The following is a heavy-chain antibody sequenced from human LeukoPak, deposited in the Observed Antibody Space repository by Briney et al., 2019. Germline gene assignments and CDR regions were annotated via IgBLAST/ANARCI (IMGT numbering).Heavy chain of an antibody. CDR1: GFTFSDYS. V-gene: IGHV3-21*01. D-gene: IGHD6-19*01. Sequence: GRSLRLSCAASGFTFSDYSMNWVRQAPGKGLEWVSSISGSSSYIYYADSVKGRFTISRDNAKNSLYLQVNSLRAEDTAVYYCASYRGYSSGWFLNWGQGTLVTVSS. J-gene: IGHJ4*02. CDR3: ASYRGYSSGWFLN. CDR2: ISGSSSYI.